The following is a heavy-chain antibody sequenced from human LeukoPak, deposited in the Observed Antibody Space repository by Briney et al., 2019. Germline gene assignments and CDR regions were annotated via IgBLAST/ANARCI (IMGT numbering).Heavy chain of an antibody. CDR1: GFTLSSYW. CDR3: ARDVLVYATDTYYFDY. Sequence: GGSLRLSCAASGFTLSSYWMSWVRQAPGKGLEWVANIKQDGSEKYYVDSVKGRFTISRDNAKNSLYLQMNSLRAEDTAVYYCARDVLVYATDTYYFDYWGQGTLVTVSS. V-gene: IGHV3-7*01. J-gene: IGHJ4*02. D-gene: IGHD2-8*01. CDR2: IKQDGSEK.